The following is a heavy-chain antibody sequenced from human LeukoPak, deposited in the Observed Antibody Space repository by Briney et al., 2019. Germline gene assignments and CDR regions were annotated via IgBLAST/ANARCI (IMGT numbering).Heavy chain of an antibody. J-gene: IGHJ4*02. CDR3: ATGEGITIIGVVTREDY. Sequence: PGGSLRLSCAASGFTFSSYGMHWVRQAPGKGLEWVAVISYDGSNKYYADSVKGRFTISRDNSKNTLYLQMNSLRAEDTAVYYCATGEGITIIGVVTREDYWGQGTLVTVSS. V-gene: IGHV3-30*03. CDR1: GFTFSSYG. CDR2: ISYDGSNK. D-gene: IGHD3-3*01.